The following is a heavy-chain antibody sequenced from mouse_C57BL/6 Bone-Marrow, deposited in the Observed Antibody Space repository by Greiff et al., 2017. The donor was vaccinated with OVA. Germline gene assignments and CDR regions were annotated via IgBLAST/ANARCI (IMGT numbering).Heavy chain of an antibody. CDR3: ARIYECGFAY. J-gene: IGHJ3*01. CDR2: IWRGGST. Sequence: VQLQQSGPGLVQPSQCLSISCTVSGFSLTSYGVHWVRQSPGKGLEWLGVIWRGGSTAYNAAIMTRLSTSKDNSNSQVVIKMNSRLAEDTVGYYCARIYECGFAYGGQGTRVTVSA. V-gene: IGHV2-5*01. D-gene: IGHD2-3*01. CDR1: GFSLTSYG.